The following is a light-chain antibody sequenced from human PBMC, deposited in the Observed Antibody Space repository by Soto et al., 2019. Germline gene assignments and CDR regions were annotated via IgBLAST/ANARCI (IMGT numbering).Light chain of an antibody. CDR3: QQRANWLT. V-gene: IGKV3-11*01. CDR2: DAS. CDR1: QSVGTY. J-gene: IGKJ4*01. Sequence: EIVLTQSPATLSLSPGERATLSCRASQSVGTYLGWYQQKTGQAPRLLIYDASNRATGIPAMFSGSGSGTDFTLTISSPGPDDLSVYFCQQRANWLTFGGGTSVQIK.